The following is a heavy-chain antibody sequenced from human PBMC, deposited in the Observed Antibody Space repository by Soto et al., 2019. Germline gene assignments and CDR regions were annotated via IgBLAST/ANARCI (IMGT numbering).Heavy chain of an antibody. Sequence: GASVKVSCKDSGYTFTSNGIRWVRQAPGQGLEWMGWISAYNGNTNYAQKLQGRVTMTTDTSTSTAYMELRSLRSDDTAVYYCARTPYDYIWGSSVGWFDPWGQGTLVTVSS. CDR1: GYTFTSNG. V-gene: IGHV1-18*01. CDR2: ISAYNGNT. D-gene: IGHD3-16*01. CDR3: ARTPYDYIWGSSVGWFDP. J-gene: IGHJ5*02.